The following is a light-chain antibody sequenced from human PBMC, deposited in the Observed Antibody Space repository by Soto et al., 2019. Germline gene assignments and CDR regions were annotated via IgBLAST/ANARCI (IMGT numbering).Light chain of an antibody. CDR1: QSVSSN. V-gene: IGKV3-15*01. CDR2: GAS. CDR3: HQYDSWT. Sequence: EIVMTQSPATLSVSPGERASLFCRASQSVSSNLAWFQQKPGQAPRLLIYGASTRDTGIPARFSDSGSGTEFTLTISRLEPEDFAVYYCHQYDSWTFGQGTKVDIK. J-gene: IGKJ1*01.